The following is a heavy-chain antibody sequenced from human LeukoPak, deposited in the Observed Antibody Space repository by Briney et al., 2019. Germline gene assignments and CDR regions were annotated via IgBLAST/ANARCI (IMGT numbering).Heavy chain of an antibody. CDR2: MNPNSGNT. V-gene: IGHV1-8*02. D-gene: IGHD6-13*01. CDR1: GYTFTGYY. J-gene: IGHJ6*02. Sequence: GASVKVSCKASGYTFTGYYMHWVRQAPGQGLEWMGWMNPNSGNTGYAQKFQGRVTMTRNTSISTAYMELSSLRSDDTAVYYCFQGIAAAGYYYGMDVWGQGTTVTVSS. CDR3: FQGIAAAGYYYGMDV.